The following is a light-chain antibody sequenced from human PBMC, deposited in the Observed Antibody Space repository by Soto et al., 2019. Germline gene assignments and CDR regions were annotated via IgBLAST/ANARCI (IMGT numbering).Light chain of an antibody. CDR3: FISYGGAVI. V-gene: IGLV7-43*01. CDR2: STD. Sequence: QTVVTQEPSLTVSPGGTVTLTCASNIGAVTSGHYTNWLQQKPGQAPRALIYSTDTKHSWTPARFSGSLLGGKAALTLSGAQPDDEADYYCFISYGGAVIFGGGTKVTVL. CDR1: IGAVTSGHY. J-gene: IGLJ2*01.